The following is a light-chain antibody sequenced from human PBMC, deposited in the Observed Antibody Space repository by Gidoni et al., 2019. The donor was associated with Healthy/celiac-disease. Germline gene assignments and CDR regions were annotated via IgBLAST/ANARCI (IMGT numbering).Light chain of an antibody. Sequence: QSALNQPASVSGAPGQSITISCTGTSSDVGGFNYVSWYQQHTGNAPKLMIYEVSNRHSGVSNRFSGAQSGNTASLTISRLQSEDEAAYYCSSYTISSTLCFFGTGTKVTVL. J-gene: IGLJ1*01. CDR3: SSYTISSTLCF. V-gene: IGLV2-14*01. CDR2: EVS. CDR1: SSDVGGFNY.